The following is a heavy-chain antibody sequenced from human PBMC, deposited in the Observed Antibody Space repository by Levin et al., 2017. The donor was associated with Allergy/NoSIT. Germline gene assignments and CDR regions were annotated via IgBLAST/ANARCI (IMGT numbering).Heavy chain of an antibody. CDR3: ARTPRAVTTVIYYYYMDV. CDR1: GGSISSSAYY. D-gene: IGHD4-11*01. Sequence: SETLSLTCTVSGGSISSSAYYWGWIRQPPGKGLEWIGSVFYSASTYYNPSLRGRVTISVDTSKSQFSLKLTSVTAADAALYYCARTPRAVTTVIYYYYMDVWGKGTTVTVSS. CDR2: VFYSAST. J-gene: IGHJ6*03. V-gene: IGHV4-39*01.